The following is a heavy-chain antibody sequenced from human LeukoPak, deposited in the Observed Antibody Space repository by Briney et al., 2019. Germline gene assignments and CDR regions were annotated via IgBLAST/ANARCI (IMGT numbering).Heavy chain of an antibody. CDR3: ATYVSVAGTLDY. Sequence: PGGSLRLSCAASGFTFSSYEMNWVRQAPGKGLEWVSYISSSGSTIYYADSVKGRFTISRDNAKNSLYLQMNSLRAEDTAVYYCATYVSVAGTLDYWGQGPWSPSPQ. V-gene: IGHV3-48*03. CDR1: GFTFSSYE. D-gene: IGHD6-19*01. J-gene: IGHJ4*02. CDR2: ISSSGSTI.